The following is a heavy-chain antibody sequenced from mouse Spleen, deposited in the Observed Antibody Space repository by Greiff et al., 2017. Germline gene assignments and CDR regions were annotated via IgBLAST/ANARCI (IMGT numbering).Heavy chain of an antibody. CDR1: GFSLTSYG. CDR2: IWAGGST. J-gene: IGHJ3*01. V-gene: IGHV2-9*02. CDR3: ARNGGGYDAWFAY. D-gene: IGHD2-2*01. Sequence: VMLVESGPGLVAPSQSLSITCTVSGFSLTSYGVHWVRQPPGKGLEWLGVIWAGGSTNYNSALMSRLSISKDNSKSQVFFKMNSLQANDTAIYYCARNGGGYDAWFAYWGQGTLVTVSA.